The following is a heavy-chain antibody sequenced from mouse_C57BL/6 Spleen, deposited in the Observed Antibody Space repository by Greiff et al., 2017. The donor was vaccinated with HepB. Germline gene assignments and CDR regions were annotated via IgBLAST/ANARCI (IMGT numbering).Heavy chain of an antibody. D-gene: IGHD2-12*01. V-gene: IGHV1-76*01. CDR1: GYTFTDYY. Sequence: VQLQQSGAELVRPGASVKLSCKASGYTFTDYYINWVKQRPGQGLEWIARIYPGSGNTYYNEKFKGKATLTAEKSSITAYMQLSSLTSEDSAVYCCARYDDAMDYWGQGTSVTVSS. CDR3: ARYDDAMDY. J-gene: IGHJ4*01. CDR2: IYPGSGNT.